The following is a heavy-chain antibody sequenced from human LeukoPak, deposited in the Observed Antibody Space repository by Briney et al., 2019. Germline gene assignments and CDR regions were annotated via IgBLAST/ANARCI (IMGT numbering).Heavy chain of an antibody. J-gene: IGHJ4*02. Sequence: ASVKLSCKPSGYSFTDHYLHCLRQSPGQGLEWMEWIQPKSGVTNYAERFQGRSSLARDTSISKRYMELNSLTSDDTAVYYCARGHNWGPDYWVQGTLVSVCS. CDR3: ARGHNWGPDY. CDR1: GYSFTDHY. CDR2: IQPKSGVT. D-gene: IGHD7-27*01. V-gene: IGHV1-2*02.